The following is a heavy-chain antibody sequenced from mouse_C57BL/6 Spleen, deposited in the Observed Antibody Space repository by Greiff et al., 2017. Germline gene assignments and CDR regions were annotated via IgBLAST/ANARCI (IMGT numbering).Heavy chain of an antibody. CDR1: GFTFSSYA. D-gene: IGHD4-1*01. CDR2: ISDGGSYT. CDR3: ARGNWEAY. V-gene: IGHV5-4*03. J-gene: IGHJ3*01. Sequence: EVKVEESGGGLVKPGGSLKLSCAASGFTFSSYAMSWVRQTPEKRLEWVATISDGGSYTYYPDNVKGRFTISRDNAKNNLYLQMSHLKSEDTAMYYCARGNWEAYWGQGTLVTVSA.